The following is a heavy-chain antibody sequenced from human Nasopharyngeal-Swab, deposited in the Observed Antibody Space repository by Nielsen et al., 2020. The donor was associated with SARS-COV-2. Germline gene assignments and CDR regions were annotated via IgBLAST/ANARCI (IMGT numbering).Heavy chain of an antibody. CDR3: ARWGDGYNSRAFDI. CDR2: INPNSGGT. Sequence: ASVKVSCKASGYTFTGDDMHWVRQAPGQGLEWMGWINPNSGGTNYAQKFQGRVTMTRDTSISTAYMELSRLRSEDTAVYYCARWGDGYNSRAFDIWGQGTMVTVSS. V-gene: IGHV1-2*02. CDR1: GYTFTGDD. J-gene: IGHJ3*02. D-gene: IGHD5-24*01.